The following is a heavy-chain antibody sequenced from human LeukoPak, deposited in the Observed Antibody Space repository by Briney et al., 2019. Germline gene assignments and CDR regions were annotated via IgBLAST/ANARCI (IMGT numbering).Heavy chain of an antibody. V-gene: IGHV1-46*01. CDR2: INPSGGST. CDR3: ARTSVEDGYNHPHYFDY. Sequence: ASVKVSCKASGYTFTSYYMHWVRQAPGQGLEWMGIINPSGGSTSYAQKFQGRVTITADESTSTAYMELSSLRSEDTAVYYCARTSVEDGYNHPHYFDYWGQGTLVTVSS. J-gene: IGHJ4*02. CDR1: GYTFTSYY. D-gene: IGHD5-24*01.